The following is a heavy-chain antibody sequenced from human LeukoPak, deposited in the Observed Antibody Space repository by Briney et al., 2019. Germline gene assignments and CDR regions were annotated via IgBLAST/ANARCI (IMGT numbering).Heavy chain of an antibody. J-gene: IGHJ6*03. Sequence: PGGSLRLSCVGTGFTFRSYAMTWIRQAPGKGLEWAADIGGSGSSAFYADSVKGRFTISRDNAKSTLYVEMHSLRVEDTAVYFCAKLADFWSGYYSSFYYYYMDVWGKGTAVTVSS. V-gene: IGHV3-23*01. CDR1: GFTFRSYA. CDR2: IGGSGSSA. CDR3: AKLADFWSGYYSSFYYYYMDV. D-gene: IGHD3-3*01.